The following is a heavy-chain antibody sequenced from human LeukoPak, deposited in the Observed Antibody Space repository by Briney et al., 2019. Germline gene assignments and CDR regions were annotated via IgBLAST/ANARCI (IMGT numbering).Heavy chain of an antibody. CDR1: GFTFTSSA. CDR2: IVVGSGNT. J-gene: IGHJ4*02. V-gene: IGHV1-58*02. Sequence: GTSVKVSCKASGFTFTSSAMQWVRQARGQRLEWIGWIVVGSGNTNYAQKFQERVTITRDMSTSTAYMELSSRSSEETAVYYCAALGLIHVRSGYQNYWGQGTLVTVSS. D-gene: IGHD3-3*02. CDR3: AALGLIHVRSGYQNY.